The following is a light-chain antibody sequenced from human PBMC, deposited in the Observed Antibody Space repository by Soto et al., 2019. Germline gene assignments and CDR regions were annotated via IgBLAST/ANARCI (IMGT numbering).Light chain of an antibody. V-gene: IGLV1-47*01. Sequence: QSVLTQPPSASGTPGQRVTISCSGSSPNIGRHYVYWYQQLPGTAPKLLIYRNTQRPSGVPDRFSGSKSGTSASLAISGLRSEDEADYYCAAWDDSLSGWVFGGGTKVTVL. J-gene: IGLJ3*02. CDR3: AAWDDSLSGWV. CDR1: SPNIGRHY. CDR2: RNT.